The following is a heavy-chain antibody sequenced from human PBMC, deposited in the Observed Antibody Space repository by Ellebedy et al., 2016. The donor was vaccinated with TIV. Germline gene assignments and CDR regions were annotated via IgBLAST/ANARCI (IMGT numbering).Heavy chain of an antibody. CDR2: ITVSGGNT. CDR3: ERDPVGVGPAFDV. J-gene: IGHJ3*01. D-gene: IGHD4-23*01. CDR1: GLTFSSHA. V-gene: IGHV3-23*01. Sequence: GESLKISCAASGLTFSSHAMSLVRQAPGKGLELVSSITVSGGNTYYADSVKCRFTISRDNSKDTLFLQMNSLRAEDTAIYFCERDPVGVGPAFDVWGQGTMVTVSS.